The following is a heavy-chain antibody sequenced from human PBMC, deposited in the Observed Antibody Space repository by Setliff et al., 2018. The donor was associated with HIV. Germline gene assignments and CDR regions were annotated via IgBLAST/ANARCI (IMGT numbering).Heavy chain of an antibody. CDR3: ARRIWFGTTDY. CDR1: GDSISSSSYY. V-gene: IGHV4-39*07. CDR2: IYYSGST. J-gene: IGHJ4*02. Sequence: SETLSLTCSVSGDSISSSSYYWGWIRQPPGKGLEWIGSIYYSGSTNYNPSLKSRVTISVDTSKNQFSLKLSSVTAADTAVYYCARRIWFGTTDYWGQGTLVTVSS. D-gene: IGHD3-10*01.